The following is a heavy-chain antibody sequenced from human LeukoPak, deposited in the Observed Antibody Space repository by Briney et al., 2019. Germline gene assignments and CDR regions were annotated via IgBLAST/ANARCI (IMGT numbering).Heavy chain of an antibody. CDR2: INEGANAK. D-gene: IGHD5-12*01. CDR3: ARVGYNDYDLDY. Sequence: TGGSLRLSCAASSFTFSRYWMSWVRQAPGKGLEWVANINEGANAKYYVDSVKGRFTISRDNAKNSLYLQMNGLRVEDTAVYYCARVGYNDYDLDYWGQGALVTVSS. CDR1: SFTFSRYW. J-gene: IGHJ4*02. V-gene: IGHV3-7*01.